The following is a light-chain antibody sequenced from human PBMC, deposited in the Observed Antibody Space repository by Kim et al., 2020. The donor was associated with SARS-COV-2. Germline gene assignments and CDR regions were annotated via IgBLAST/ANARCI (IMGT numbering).Light chain of an antibody. Sequence: QSVLTQPPSVSGAPGQRVTISCTGSSSNIGAGYHVHWYQQLPRTAPKLLIYDNNNRPSGVPDRFSGSKSGTSASLAITGLQAEDEADYYCQSYDSSLSGVVFGGGTQLTVL. J-gene: IGLJ2*01. CDR1: SSNIGAGYH. V-gene: IGLV1-40*01. CDR2: DNN. CDR3: QSYDSSLSGVV.